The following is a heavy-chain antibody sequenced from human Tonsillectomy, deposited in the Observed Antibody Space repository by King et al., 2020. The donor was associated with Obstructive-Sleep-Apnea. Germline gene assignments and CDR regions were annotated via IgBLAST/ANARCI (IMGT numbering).Heavy chain of an antibody. V-gene: IGHV4-4*02. CDR3: ARHSYSSGLYYYGLDV. Sequence: VQLQESGPGLVKPSGTLSLTCAVSGGSISSTNWWSWVRQPPGKGLEWIGEIYHSVSTSNNPTLKIRVTISVDKSKNQFSLELTSVTAADTAVYFCARHSYSSGLYYYGLDVWGQGTTVTVSS. J-gene: IGHJ6*02. CDR1: GGSISSTNW. CDR2: IYHSVST. D-gene: IGHD6-19*01.